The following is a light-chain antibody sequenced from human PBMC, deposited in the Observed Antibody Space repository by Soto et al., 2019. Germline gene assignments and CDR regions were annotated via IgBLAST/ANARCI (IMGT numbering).Light chain of an antibody. Sequence: QTVVTQEPSLTVSPGGTVTLTCGSSTGAVTSGHYPYWFQQKPGQAPRTLIYDTSNKHSWTPARFSGSLLGGKAALTLSGAQPEDEADYYCVLAYSGGRPVFGGGTKLTVL. V-gene: IGLV7-46*01. CDR1: TGAVTSGHY. CDR3: VLAYSGGRPV. J-gene: IGLJ3*02. CDR2: DTS.